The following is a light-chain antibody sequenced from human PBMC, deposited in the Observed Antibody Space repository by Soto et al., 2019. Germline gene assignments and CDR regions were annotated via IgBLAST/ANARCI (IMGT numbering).Light chain of an antibody. CDR3: QRYGRSQWT. CDR1: RNVGSK. Sequence: EIVMTQSPATLSVSPGERATLSCRASRNVGSKLAWYMQKPGQSPRLLISGASTRAPGTPDRFSASGSGTDFTLTINTLEPEDFAVYFCQRYGRSQWTFGQGTKVDIK. J-gene: IGKJ1*01. V-gene: IGKV3D-15*01. CDR2: GAS.